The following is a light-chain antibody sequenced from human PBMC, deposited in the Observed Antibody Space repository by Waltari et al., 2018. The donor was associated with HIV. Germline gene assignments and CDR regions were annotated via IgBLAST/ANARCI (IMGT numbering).Light chain of an antibody. CDR2: AAF. CDR3: QQSYNSPIT. CDR1: QGISRY. Sequence: DIEMTQSPSSLSASVGDRVTITCRASQGISRYLNWYQQKPGKAPTLLIFAAFDLQSGVPSRFSSSGSGTDFTLTISSLQPEDFATYYCQQSYNSPITFGQGTRLDIK. J-gene: IGKJ5*01. V-gene: IGKV1-39*01.